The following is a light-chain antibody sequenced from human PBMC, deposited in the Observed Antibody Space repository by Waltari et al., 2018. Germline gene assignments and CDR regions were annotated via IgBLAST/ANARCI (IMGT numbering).Light chain of an antibody. CDR3: QHRANWPPT. Sequence: DIVLTQSPATLSLSPGEGATLSCRASRSIGSYLAWYQQKVGQAPRLLIHDASKRATGIPVRFSGSGSGIEFTLTISSLEPEDFAVYYCQHRANWPPTFGQGTRLEIK. V-gene: IGKV3-11*01. CDR2: DAS. CDR1: RSIGSY. J-gene: IGKJ5*01.